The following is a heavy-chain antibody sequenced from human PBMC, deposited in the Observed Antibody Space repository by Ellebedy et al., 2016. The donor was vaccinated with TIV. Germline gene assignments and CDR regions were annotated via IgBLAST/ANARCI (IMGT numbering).Heavy chain of an antibody. CDR3: AGGPGY. V-gene: IGHV3-74*01. J-gene: IGHJ6*02. D-gene: IGHD5-12*01. Sequence: GESLKISCAVSGFTFSNHWMTWVRQAPGKGLVWVSQISDDGTTKRFADSVEGRFTISRDDAKNTVYLQMNSLRVEDTALYYCAGGPGYWGHGTTVTIS. CDR2: ISDDGTTK. CDR1: GFTFSNHW.